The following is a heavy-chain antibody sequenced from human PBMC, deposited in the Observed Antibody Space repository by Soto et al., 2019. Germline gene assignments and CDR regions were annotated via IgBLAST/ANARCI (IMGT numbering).Heavy chain of an antibody. V-gene: IGHV1-46*01. CDR1: GYTFTSLY. CDR2: INPSGTTT. CDR3: AKHQIARHHYYGMEV. Sequence: QVQLVQSGAEVKKPGASVKVSCKASGYTFTSLYMHWVRQAPGQGLEWMGIINPSGTTTDYAQKFQGRVTMTRDTSTRTYYMELSSLTSEDTAVYYCAKHQIARHHYYGMEVWGQGTAVTVSS. J-gene: IGHJ6*02.